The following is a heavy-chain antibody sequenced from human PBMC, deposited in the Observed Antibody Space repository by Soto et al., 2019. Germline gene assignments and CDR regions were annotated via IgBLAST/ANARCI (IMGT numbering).Heavy chain of an antibody. J-gene: IGHJ4*02. CDR2: IFYSGST. CDR1: SAAISNYY. V-gene: IGHV4-59*08. CDR3: ASRYGNCLDY. Sequence: ETLSLTCTVRSAAISNYYWRWIPERPGKGLEWIGYIFYSGSTNYNPSLKSRVTISVDTSKNQFSLKLSSVTAADTAVYYCASRYGNCLDYWGQRTLVPVS. D-gene: IGHD1-7*01.